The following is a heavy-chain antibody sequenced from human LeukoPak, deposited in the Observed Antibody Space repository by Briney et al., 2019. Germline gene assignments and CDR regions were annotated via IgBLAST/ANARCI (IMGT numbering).Heavy chain of an antibody. J-gene: IGHJ4*02. D-gene: IGHD4/OR15-4a*01. CDR1: GFTFSFYW. CDR2: IKQDGSEK. CDR3: ARVHGAYPFDY. Sequence: GGSLRLSCGASGFTFSFYWMTWVRQAPGKGLEWVANIKQDGSEKYYLESVKGRFTISRDNAKNSLYLQMNSLRAEDTAVYYCARVHGAYPFDYWGQGTLVTVSS. V-gene: IGHV3-7*01.